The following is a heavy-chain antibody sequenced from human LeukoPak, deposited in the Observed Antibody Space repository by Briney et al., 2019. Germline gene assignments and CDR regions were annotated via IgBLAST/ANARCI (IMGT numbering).Heavy chain of an antibody. Sequence: GGSLRLSCAASGFTFSSFGMHWVRQAPGKGLEWVAIVWYDGSKRYYADSVKGRFTISRDDSKNTLYLQMNSLRAEDTAVYCCARDGKGFGELLYWGQGTLVTVSS. D-gene: IGHD3-10*01. J-gene: IGHJ4*02. V-gene: IGHV3-33*01. CDR1: GFTFSSFG. CDR2: VWYDGSKR. CDR3: ARDGKGFGELLY.